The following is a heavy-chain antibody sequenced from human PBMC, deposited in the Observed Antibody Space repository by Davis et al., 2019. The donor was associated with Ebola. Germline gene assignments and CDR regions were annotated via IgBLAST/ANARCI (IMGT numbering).Heavy chain of an antibody. D-gene: IGHD2-15*01. CDR1: GFTFSSYA. Sequence: GGSLRLSCAASGFTFSSYAMSWARQAPGKGLEWVAVISYDGSNKYYADSVKGRFTISRDNSKNTLYLQMNSLRAEDTAVYYCAKDGYCSGGSCSGDAFDIWGQGTMVTVSS. CDR3: AKDGYCSGGSCSGDAFDI. J-gene: IGHJ3*02. V-gene: IGHV3-30*18. CDR2: ISYDGSNK.